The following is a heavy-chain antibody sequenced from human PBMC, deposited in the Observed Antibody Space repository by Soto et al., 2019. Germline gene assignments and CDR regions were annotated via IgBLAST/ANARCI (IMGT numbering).Heavy chain of an antibody. J-gene: IGHJ4*02. CDR3: AKVPDKTAIVYFDY. Sequence: GGSLRLSCAASGFTFSSYAMSWVRQAPGKGLEWVSAISGSGGSTYYADSVKGRFTISRDNSKNTLYLQRNSLKAEDRVVYYCAKVPDKTAIVYFDYWGQGTLVTVSS. CDR2: ISGSGGST. D-gene: IGHD2-21*02. V-gene: IGHV3-23*01. CDR1: GFTFSSYA.